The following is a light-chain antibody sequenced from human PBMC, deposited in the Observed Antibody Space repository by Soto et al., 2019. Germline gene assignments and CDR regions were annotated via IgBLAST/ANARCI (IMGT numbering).Light chain of an antibody. Sequence: EIVLTQSPATLSLSPGERATLSCRASQSVSDYLACYQQKPGQAPRLLIYDASNRATGIPARFSGSGFGTDFTLTISSLEPEDFAVHYCEQRSIWPLYTFGQGTKVDIK. V-gene: IGKV3-11*01. J-gene: IGKJ2*01. CDR1: QSVSDY. CDR2: DAS. CDR3: EQRSIWPLYT.